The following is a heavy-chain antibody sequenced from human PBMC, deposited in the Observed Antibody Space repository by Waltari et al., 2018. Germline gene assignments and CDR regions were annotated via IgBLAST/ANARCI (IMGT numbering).Heavy chain of an antibody. CDR1: GGPSSSYA. Sequence: QVQLVQSGAEVKKPGSSVKVSCTASGGPSSSYAISWVRQAPGQGLEWMGRIIPILGIANDAQKFQGRVTITADKSTSTAYMELSSLRSEDTAVYYCARDPDGSGSLYYYYGMDVWGQGTTVTVSS. CDR2: IIPILGIA. J-gene: IGHJ6*02. D-gene: IGHD3-10*01. V-gene: IGHV1-69*04. CDR3: ARDPDGSGSLYYYYGMDV.